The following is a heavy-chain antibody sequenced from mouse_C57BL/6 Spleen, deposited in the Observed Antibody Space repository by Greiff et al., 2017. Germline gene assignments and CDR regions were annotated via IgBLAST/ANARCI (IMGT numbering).Heavy chain of an antibody. CDR2: IYPGDGDT. D-gene: IGHD2-5*01. CDR1: GYAFSSSW. Sequence: QVQLQQSGPELVKPGASVKISCKASGYAFSSSWMNWVKQRPGQGLEWIGRIYPGDGDTNYNGKFKGKATLTADKSSSTAYMQLSSLTSEDSAVYFCAYSNYVGWFAYWGQGTLVTVSA. V-gene: IGHV1-82*01. J-gene: IGHJ3*01. CDR3: AYSNYVGWFAY.